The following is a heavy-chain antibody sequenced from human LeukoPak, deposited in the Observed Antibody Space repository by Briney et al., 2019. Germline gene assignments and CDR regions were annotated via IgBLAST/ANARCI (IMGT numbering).Heavy chain of an antibody. CDR2: ISYDGSNK. CDR3: ARDGSGWYFGTPFDY. CDR1: GFTFSSYA. J-gene: IGHJ4*02. D-gene: IGHD6-19*01. V-gene: IGHV3-30-3*01. Sequence: GGSLRLSCAASGFTFSSYAMHWVRQAPGEGLEWVAVISYDGSNKYYADSVKGRFTISRDNSKNTLYLQMNSLRAEDTAVYYCARDGSGWYFGTPFDYWGQGTLVTVSS.